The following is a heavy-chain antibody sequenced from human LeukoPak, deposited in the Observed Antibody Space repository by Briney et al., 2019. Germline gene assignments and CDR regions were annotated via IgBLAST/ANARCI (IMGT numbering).Heavy chain of an antibody. CDR3: ARVFDYPTDC. J-gene: IGHJ4*02. CDR2: ISYDGSNK. D-gene: IGHD3-9*01. V-gene: IGHV3-30-3*01. CDR1: GFTFSSYA. Sequence: PGGSLRLSCAASGFTFSSYAMHWVRRAPGKGLEWVAVISYDGSNKYYADSVKGRFTISRDNSKNTLYLQMNSLRAEDTAVYYCARVFDYPTDCWGQGTLVTVSS.